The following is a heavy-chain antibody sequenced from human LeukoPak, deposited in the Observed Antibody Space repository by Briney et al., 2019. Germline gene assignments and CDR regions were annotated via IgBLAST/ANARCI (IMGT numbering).Heavy chain of an antibody. D-gene: IGHD3-10*01. Sequence: SETLSLTCAVSGHPINSAYYWVWIRQPPEKGLEWIGSPYHPDSTYYNPSLESRVTMSVDTSRNQFSLKLSFVTAADTAVYYCARQFDSYFYYYLDVWGTGTTVTVSS. J-gene: IGHJ6*03. CDR2: PYHPDST. CDR3: ARQFDSYFYYYLDV. CDR1: GHPINSAYY. V-gene: IGHV4-38-2*01.